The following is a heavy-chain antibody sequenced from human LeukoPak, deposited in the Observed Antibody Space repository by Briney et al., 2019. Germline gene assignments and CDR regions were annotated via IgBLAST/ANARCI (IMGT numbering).Heavy chain of an antibody. D-gene: IGHD3-10*01. CDR1: GGSISSGGYY. CDR3: ARAVRGLGDAFDI. V-gene: IGHV4-31*03. CDR2: IYYSGST. J-gene: IGHJ3*02. Sequence: ASETLSLTCTVSGGSISSGGYYWSWIRQHPGKGLGWIGYIYYSGSTYYNPSLKSRVTISVDTSKNQFSLKLSSVTAADTAVYYCARAVRGLGDAFDIWGQGTMVTVSS.